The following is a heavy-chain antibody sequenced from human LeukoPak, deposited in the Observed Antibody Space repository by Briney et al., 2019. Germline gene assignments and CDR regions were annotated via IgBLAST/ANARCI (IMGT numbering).Heavy chain of an antibody. CDR1: GGSISSSSYY. CDR3: ARDPPYAGATESDY. J-gene: IGHJ4*02. V-gene: IGHV4-39*07. D-gene: IGHD1-26*01. CDR2: IYYSGST. Sequence: SETLSLTCTVSGGSISSSSYYWGWIRQPPGKGLEWIGSIYYSGSTYYNPSLKSRVTISVDTSKNQFSLKLSSVTAADTAVYYCARDPPYAGATESDYWGQGTLVTVSS.